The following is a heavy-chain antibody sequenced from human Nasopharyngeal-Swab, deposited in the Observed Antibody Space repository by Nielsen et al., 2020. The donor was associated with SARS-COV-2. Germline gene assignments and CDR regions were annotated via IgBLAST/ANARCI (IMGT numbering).Heavy chain of an antibody. J-gene: IGHJ5*02. D-gene: IGHD3-22*01. CDR2: INHSGST. Sequence: SQTLSLTCAVYGGSFSCYYWSWIRQPPGKGLEWIGEINHSGSTNYNPSLKSRVTISVDTSKNQFSLKLSSVTAADTAVYYCARDTYYDSRGIDPWGQGTLVTVSS. CDR1: GGSFSCYY. CDR3: ARDTYYDSRGIDP. V-gene: IGHV4-34*01.